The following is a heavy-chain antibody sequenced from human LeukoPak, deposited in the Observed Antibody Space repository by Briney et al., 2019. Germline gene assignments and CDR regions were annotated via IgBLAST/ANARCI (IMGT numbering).Heavy chain of an antibody. CDR3: ARNPVSLVAYYYYYMDV. CDR1: GFTFSSYS. J-gene: IGHJ6*03. D-gene: IGHD6-6*01. V-gene: IGHV3-48*01. Sequence: GGSLRLSCAASGFTFSSYSMNWVRQAPGKGLEWVSYISSSSSTIYYADSVKGRFTISRDNAKNSLYLQMNSLRAEDTAVYYCARNPVSLVAYYYYYMDVWGKGTTVTVSS. CDR2: ISSSSSTI.